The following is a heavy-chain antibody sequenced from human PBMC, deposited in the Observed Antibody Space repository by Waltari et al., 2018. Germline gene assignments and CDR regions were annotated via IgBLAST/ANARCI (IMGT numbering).Heavy chain of an antibody. Sequence: QVQLQESGPGLVKPSETLSLTCTVSGGSISSYYWSWIRQPPGKGLEWIGYIYYSGSSSYNPTLKLRVIISVDTTKTQFSQKLSAGTAADTAVYFCARGDYDSSGCTWLAPYYWGQGALVTVSS. D-gene: IGHD3-22*01. CDR1: GGSISSYY. J-gene: IGHJ4*02. CDR3: ARGDYDSSGCTWLAPYY. CDR2: IYYSGSS. V-gene: IGHV4-59*01.